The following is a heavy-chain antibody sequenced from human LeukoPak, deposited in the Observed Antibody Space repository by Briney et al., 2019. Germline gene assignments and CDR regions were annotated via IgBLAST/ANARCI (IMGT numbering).Heavy chain of an antibody. J-gene: IGHJ6*03. CDR3: ARLSVIVGAALEYYYYYMDV. D-gene: IGHD1-26*01. CDR2: IYYSGST. V-gene: IGHV4-59*12. CDR1: GGSISSYY. Sequence: SETLSFTCTVSGGSISSYYWSWIRQPPGKGLEWIGYIYYSGSTNYNPSLKSRVTISADKSKNQVSLKLTSVTAADTAVYYCARLSVIVGAALEYYYYYMDVWGQGTTVTVSS.